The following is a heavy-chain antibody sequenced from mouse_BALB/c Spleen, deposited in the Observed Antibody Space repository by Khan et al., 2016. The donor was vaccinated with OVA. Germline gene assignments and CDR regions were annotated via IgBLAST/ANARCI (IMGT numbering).Heavy chain of an antibody. Sequence: VQLQESGAELVRPGSSVKISCKASGYAFSNYWMNWVKQRPGQGLEWIGQIYPGDGDTNYNGKFKGTATLTADKSYSTSYMQLSSLTSEASAVYSCARGPRFAYWGQGTLVTVSA. V-gene: IGHV1-80*01. CDR1: GYAFSNYW. J-gene: IGHJ3*01. CDR3: ARGPRFAY. CDR2: IYPGDGDT.